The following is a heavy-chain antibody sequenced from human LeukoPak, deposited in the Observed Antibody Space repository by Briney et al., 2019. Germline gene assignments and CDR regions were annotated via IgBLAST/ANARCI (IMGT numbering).Heavy chain of an antibody. J-gene: IGHJ4*01. Sequence: SETLSLTCNVSGASINTADYYWTWIRQPPGKGLEWIGYISYSGTPYYNPSPNSRVTISLDTSKNQFSLKLNSVTAADTAMYYCARDRYGDFEDYWGHGTLVTVSS. CDR2: ISYSGTP. V-gene: IGHV4-30-4*08. D-gene: IGHD4-17*01. CDR1: GASINTADYY. CDR3: ARDRYGDFEDY.